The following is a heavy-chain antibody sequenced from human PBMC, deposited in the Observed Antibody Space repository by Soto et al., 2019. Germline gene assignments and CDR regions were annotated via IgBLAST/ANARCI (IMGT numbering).Heavy chain of an antibody. Sequence: ASVKVSCKVSGYTLTELSMRWVRQAPGKGLEWMGGFDPEDGETIYAQKFQGRVTMTEDTSTDTAYMELSSLRSEDTAVYYCATRSGLSSSWYRGAFDIWGQGTMVTVSS. CDR3: ATRSGLSSSWYRGAFDI. D-gene: IGHD6-13*01. V-gene: IGHV1-24*01. CDR2: FDPEDGET. CDR1: GYTLTELS. J-gene: IGHJ3*02.